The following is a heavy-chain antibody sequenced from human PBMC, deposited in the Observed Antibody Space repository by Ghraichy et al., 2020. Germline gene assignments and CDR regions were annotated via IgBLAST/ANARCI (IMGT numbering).Heavy chain of an antibody. J-gene: IGHJ4*02. CDR2: IYYSGST. D-gene: IGHD5-18*01. CDR3: ARGDGYSYGYFDY. CDR1: GGSISSGGYY. Sequence: LNISCTVSGGSISSGGYYWSWIRQHPGKGLEWIGYIYYSGSTYYNPSLKSRVTISVDTSKNQFSLKLSSVTAADTAVYYCARGDGYSYGYFDYWGQGTLVTVSS. V-gene: IGHV4-31*03.